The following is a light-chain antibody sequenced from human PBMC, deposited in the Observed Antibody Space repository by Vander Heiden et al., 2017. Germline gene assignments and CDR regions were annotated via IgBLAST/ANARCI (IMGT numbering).Light chain of an antibody. CDR1: QSVSRY. CDR2: AAS. Sequence: IHAPSSLSASVGDRVTITCRASQSVSRYLDWYQQRPGKAPELLIYAASTLQSGVPSRFSGSGSGTDFSLTISSLQPEDFATYYCQQTYSTPITFGQGTRLEIK. J-gene: IGKJ5*01. V-gene: IGKV1-39*01. CDR3: QQTYSTPIT.